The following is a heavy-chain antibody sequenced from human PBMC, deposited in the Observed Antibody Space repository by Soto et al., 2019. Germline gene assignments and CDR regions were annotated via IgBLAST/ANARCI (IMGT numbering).Heavy chain of an antibody. V-gene: IGHV1-69*13. D-gene: IGHD6-19*01. CDR1: GGTXSSYA. J-gene: IGHJ5*02. Sequence: SXKVSFKASGGTXSSYAIGLVRQAPGQGLEWMGGIIPIFCTANYAQKFQGRVTITADESTSTAYMELSSMRSEDTAVYYCARRTSSGGTGNWFDPWGQGTLVTVSS. CDR2: IIPIFCTA. CDR3: ARRTSSGGTGNWFDP.